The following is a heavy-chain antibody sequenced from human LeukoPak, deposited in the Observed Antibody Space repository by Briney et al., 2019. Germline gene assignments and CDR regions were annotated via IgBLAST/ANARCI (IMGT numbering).Heavy chain of an antibody. CDR1: GGSIRSGDHH. CDR3: ARDLGGYPCFMDV. CDR2: LDESGRP. Sequence: PSETLSLTCSVSGGSIRSGDHHWAWVRQPPGKGLEFIGSLDESGRPYYNRPLKSRVSISGDTSGKQFSLNLTSVTAADTAVYFCARDLGGYPCFMDVWGRGTTVIVSS. V-gene: IGHV4-39*07. J-gene: IGHJ6*03. D-gene: IGHD2-15*01.